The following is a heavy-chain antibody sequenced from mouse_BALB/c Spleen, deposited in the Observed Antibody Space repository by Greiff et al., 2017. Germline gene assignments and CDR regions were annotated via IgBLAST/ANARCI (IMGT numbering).Heavy chain of an antibody. J-gene: IGHJ3*01. CDR1: GFSLTSYD. V-gene: IGHV2-9-2*01. CDR2: IWTGGGT. Sequence: QVQLKQSGPGLVAPSQSLSITCTVSGFSLTSYDISWIRQPPGKGLEWLGVIWTGGGTNYNSAFMSRLSISKDNSKSQVFLKMNSLQTDDTAIYYCVRDRYRRGFAYWGQGTLVTVSA. CDR3: VRDRYRRGFAY. D-gene: IGHD1-1*01.